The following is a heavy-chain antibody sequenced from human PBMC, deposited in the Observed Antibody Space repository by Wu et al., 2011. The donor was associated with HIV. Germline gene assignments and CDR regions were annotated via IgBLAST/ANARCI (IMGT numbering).Heavy chain of an antibody. Sequence: QVQLVQSGAEVKKPGASVKVSCKASGYTFTSYDINWVRQATGQGLEWMGWMNPNSGNTGYAQKFQGRVTMTRNTSISTAYMELSSLRSEDTAVYYCARGLGYCSSTSCRERLGYYYYMDVWGKGTTVTVSS. J-gene: IGHJ6*03. D-gene: IGHD2-2*01. CDR2: MNPNSGNT. V-gene: IGHV1-8*02. CDR3: ARGLGYCSSTSCRERLGYYYYMDV. CDR1: GYTFTSYD.